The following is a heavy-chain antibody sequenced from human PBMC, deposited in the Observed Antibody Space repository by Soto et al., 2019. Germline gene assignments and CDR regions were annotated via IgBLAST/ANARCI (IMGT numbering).Heavy chain of an antibody. D-gene: IGHD2-2*01. CDR3: AHRGRHCSGTNCYHYFDS. CDR1: GGTFSSYA. V-gene: IGHV1-69*13. CDR2: IIPICGTA. Sequence: SVKVSCKAPGGTFSSYASSWVRQAPGQGLEWMGGIIPICGTANYAQKFQGRVTITADESTSTAYMELSSLRSEDTAVYYCAHRGRHCSGTNCYHYFDSWGQATLVTVS. J-gene: IGHJ4*02.